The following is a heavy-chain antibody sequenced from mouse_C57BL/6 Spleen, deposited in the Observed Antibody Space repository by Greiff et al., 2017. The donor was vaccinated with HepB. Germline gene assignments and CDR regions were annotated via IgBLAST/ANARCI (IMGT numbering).Heavy chain of an antibody. CDR3: ARPSTVGYFDV. V-gene: IGHV2-9-1*01. Sequence: VMLVESGPGLVAPSQSLSITCTVSGFSLTSYAISWVRQPPGKGLEWLGVIWTCGGTNYNSALKSRLSISKDNSKSQVFLKMNSLQTDDTARYYCARPSTVGYFDVWGTGTTVTVSS. CDR1: GFSLTSYA. CDR2: IWTCGGT. J-gene: IGHJ1*03. D-gene: IGHD1-1*01.